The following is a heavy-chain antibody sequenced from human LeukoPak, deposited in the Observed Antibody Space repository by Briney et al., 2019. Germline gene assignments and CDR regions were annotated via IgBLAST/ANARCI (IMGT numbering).Heavy chain of an antibody. CDR2: ISYDGSNK. CDR1: GFTFSSYG. CDR3: ARDGRYLARPPYYFDY. V-gene: IGHV3-30*03. D-gene: IGHD1-26*01. J-gene: IGHJ4*02. Sequence: GRSLRLSCAASGFTFSSYGMHWVRQAPGKGLEWVAVISYDGSNKYYADSVKGRFTISRDNSKNTLYLQMNSLRAEDTAVYYCARDGRYLARPPYYFDYWGQGTLVTVSS.